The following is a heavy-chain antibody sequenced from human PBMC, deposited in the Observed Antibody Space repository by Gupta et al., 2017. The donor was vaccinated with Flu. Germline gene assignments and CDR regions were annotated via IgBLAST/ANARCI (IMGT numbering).Heavy chain of an antibody. J-gene: IGHJ4*02. CDR2: LDYNGRT. Sequence: QLQESGPGLVKPAETLSLTCSVSGASIKRNELYWGWVRQTPRKGLEWVLSLDYNGRTYRNPSLNSRVTMSVDPAKKQFSLKLTGVTASDTAVYYCASSGSYDVFDTWGQGIRVTVSS. CDR1: GASIKRNELY. CDR3: ASSGSYDVFDT. D-gene: IGHD3-9*01. V-gene: IGHV4-39*01.